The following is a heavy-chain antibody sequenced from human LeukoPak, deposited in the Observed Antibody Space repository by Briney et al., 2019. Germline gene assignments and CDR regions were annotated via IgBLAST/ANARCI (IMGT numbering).Heavy chain of an antibody. CDR2: IYHSGST. CDR3: ATAAAGDKSFDY. V-gene: IGHV4-4*02. D-gene: IGHD6-13*01. J-gene: IGHJ4*02. Sequence: SETLSLTCAVSGGSISSSNWWSWVRQPPGKGLEWIGEIYHSGSTNYNPPLKSRVTISVDKSKNQFSLKLSSVTAADTAVYYCATAAAGDKSFDYWGQGTLVTVSS. CDR1: GGSISSSNW.